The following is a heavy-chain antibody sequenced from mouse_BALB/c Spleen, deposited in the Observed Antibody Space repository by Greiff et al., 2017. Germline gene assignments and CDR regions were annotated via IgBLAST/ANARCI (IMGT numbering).Heavy chain of an antibody. Sequence: LQQPGSELVRPGASVKLSCKASGYTFTSYWMHWVKQRHGQGLEWIGNIYPGSGSTNYDEKFKSKGTLTVDTSSSTAYMHLSSLTSEDSAVYYCTRGGDYAWFAYWGQGTLVTVSA. V-gene: IGHV1S22*01. D-gene: IGHD2-4*01. J-gene: IGHJ3*01. CDR3: TRGGDYAWFAY. CDR1: GYTFTSYW. CDR2: IYPGSGST.